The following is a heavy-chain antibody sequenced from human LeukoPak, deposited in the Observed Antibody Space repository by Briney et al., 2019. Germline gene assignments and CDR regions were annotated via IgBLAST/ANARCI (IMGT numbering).Heavy chain of an antibody. J-gene: IGHJ5*02. CDR1: GYTFTGYY. D-gene: IGHD1-26*01. V-gene: IGHV1-2*02. Sequence: ASVKVSCRASGYTFTGYYIHWVGQAPGQGLEWMGWINPNSGGTNYAQKFQGRVTMTRDTSISTAYMELNWLTSDDTAVYYCARAPGSVSPWGQGTLVTVSS. CDR2: INPNSGGT. CDR3: ARAPGSVSP.